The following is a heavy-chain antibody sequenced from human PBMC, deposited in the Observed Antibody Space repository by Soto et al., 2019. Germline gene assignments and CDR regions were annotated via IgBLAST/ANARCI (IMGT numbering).Heavy chain of an antibody. CDR2: IKQDGSEK. J-gene: IGHJ4*02. CDR1: GFSFSGHW. CDR3: ASWTYNSGWYLDS. D-gene: IGHD6-19*01. V-gene: IGHV3-7*03. Sequence: VQLVDSGGGLVQPGGSLRLSCAASGFSFSGHWMGWVRQAPGKGLEWVANIKQDGSEKFYADSVKGRFTISRDNAKNSLYLQMDSLRAEDTAVYYCASWTYNSGWYLDSWGQGTLVTVSS.